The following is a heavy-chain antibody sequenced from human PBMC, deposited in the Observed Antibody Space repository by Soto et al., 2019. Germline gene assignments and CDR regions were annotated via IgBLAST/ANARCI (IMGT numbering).Heavy chain of an antibody. J-gene: IGHJ6*03. V-gene: IGHV4-59*08. Sequence: SETLSLTCTVSGGSISSYYWSWIRQPPGKGLEWIGYIYYSGSTNYNPSLKSRVTISVDTSKNQFSLKLSSVTAADTAVYYCASCSTGDYYYMDVWGKGTKVT. CDR1: GGSISSYY. CDR3: ASCSTGDYYYMDV. D-gene: IGHD6-25*01. CDR2: IYYSGST.